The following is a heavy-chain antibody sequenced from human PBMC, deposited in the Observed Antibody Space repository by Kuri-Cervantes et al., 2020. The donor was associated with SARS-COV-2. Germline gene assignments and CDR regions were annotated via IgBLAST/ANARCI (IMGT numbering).Heavy chain of an antibody. V-gene: IGHV3-33*01. Sequence: GESLKISCAVSGFTFSSYGMHWVRQAPGKGLEWVAVIWYDGSNKYYADSVKGRFTISRDNSRNTLYLQMNSLIVEDTAVYYCARNAVPGTYYYYMDVWGKGTTVTVSS. CDR2: IWYDGSNK. CDR3: ARNAVPGTYYYYMDV. J-gene: IGHJ6*03. D-gene: IGHD6-19*01. CDR1: GFTFSSYG.